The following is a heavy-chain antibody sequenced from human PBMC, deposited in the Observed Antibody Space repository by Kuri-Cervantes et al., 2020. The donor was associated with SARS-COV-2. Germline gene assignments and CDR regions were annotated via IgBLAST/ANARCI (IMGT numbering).Heavy chain of an antibody. CDR3: AGGGWTKARAYYYYYHMDV. CDR1: GGTFISYA. Sequence: AVKVSCKASGGTFISYAISWVRQAPGQGLEWMGGIIPIFGTANYAQKFQGRVTITTDESTSKAYMELSSLRSEDTAVYYCAGGGWTKARAYYYYYHMDVWGKGTTVTVSS. D-gene: IGHD3/OR15-3a*01. CDR2: IIPIFGTA. V-gene: IGHV1-69*05. J-gene: IGHJ6*03.